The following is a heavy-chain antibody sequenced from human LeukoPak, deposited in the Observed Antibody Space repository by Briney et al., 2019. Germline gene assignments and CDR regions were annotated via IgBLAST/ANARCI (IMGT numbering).Heavy chain of an antibody. CDR1: GFTFSNYA. Sequence: GASLRLSCAASGFTFSNYAMSWVRQAPGKGLEWVSAITGGGSGIYYADSMKSRFTISRDNCKNTLYLQINSLRAEDTAVYYCAKWGDYDVLTGYYVSDYWGQGTLVTVSS. D-gene: IGHD3-9*01. CDR2: ITGGGSGI. J-gene: IGHJ4*02. V-gene: IGHV3-23*01. CDR3: AKWGDYDVLTGYYVSDY.